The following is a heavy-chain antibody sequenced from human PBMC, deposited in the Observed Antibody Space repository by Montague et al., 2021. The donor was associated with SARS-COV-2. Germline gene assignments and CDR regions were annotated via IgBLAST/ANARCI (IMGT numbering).Heavy chain of an antibody. CDR3: ARHSGRDTIFGVVIIFDAFDI. CDR2: IYYSGST. J-gene: IGHJ3*02. V-gene: IGHV4-39*01. CDR1: GGSISSSNYY. D-gene: IGHD3-3*01. Sequence: SETLSLTCTVSGGSISSSNYYWGWIRQPPGKGLEWIGSIYYSGSTYYTPSLKSRVTISVDTSKNQFSLRPSSVTAADTAVYYCARHSGRDTIFGVVIIFDAFDIWGQGTMVTVSS.